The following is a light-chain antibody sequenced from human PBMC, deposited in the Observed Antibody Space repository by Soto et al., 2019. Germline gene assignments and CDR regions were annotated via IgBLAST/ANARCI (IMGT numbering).Light chain of an antibody. J-gene: IGKJ1*01. V-gene: IGKV3-20*01. Sequence: EIVLTQSPGTLSLSPGERATLSCRASQSVGDTYLAWYQQKPGQAPRLLMYSTSIRATGIPDRLSGSGSGTDFTLTISRLEPEDFAVYYCQHYGSSSWTFGQGTKVDIK. CDR1: QSVGDTY. CDR2: STS. CDR3: QHYGSSSWT.